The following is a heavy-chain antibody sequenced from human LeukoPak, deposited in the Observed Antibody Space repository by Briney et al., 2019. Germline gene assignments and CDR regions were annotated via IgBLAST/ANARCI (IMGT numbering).Heavy chain of an antibody. D-gene: IGHD4-11*01. CDR2: TGGSGGNT. V-gene: IGHV3-23*01. J-gene: IGHJ6*02. CDR1: GFTFTSYA. CDR3: AKAPLQDSYYYYGMDV. Sequence: QPGGSLRLSCAASGFTFTSYAMSWVRQAQGMGLEWVSATGGSGGNTYYADSVKGRFTISRGNSKNTLYLQMNSLRAEDTAVYYCAKAPLQDSYYYYGMDVWGQGTTVTVSS.